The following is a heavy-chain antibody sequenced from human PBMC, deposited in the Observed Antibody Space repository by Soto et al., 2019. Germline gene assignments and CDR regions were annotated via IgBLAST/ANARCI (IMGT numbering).Heavy chain of an antibody. J-gene: IGHJ4*02. V-gene: IGHV4-59*01. CDR3: AREVIAAAPDT. CDR2: IYYSGST. CDR1: GDSISSYY. D-gene: IGHD6-13*01. Sequence: SETLSLTCTVSGDSISSYYWSWIRQPPGKGLEWIGYIYYSGSTNYNPSLKSRVTISVDTSKNQFALKLSSVTAADTAVYYCAREVIAAAPDTWGQGTLVTVSS.